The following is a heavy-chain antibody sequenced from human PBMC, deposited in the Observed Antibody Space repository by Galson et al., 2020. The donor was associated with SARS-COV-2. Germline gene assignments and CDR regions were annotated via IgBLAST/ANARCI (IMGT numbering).Heavy chain of an antibody. Sequence: ASVKVSCKASGYTFTSYAMNWVRQAPGHGLEWMGWINTNTGNPTYAQGFTGRFVFSLDTSVSTAYLQISSLKAEDTAVYYCARAEEGIVVVPAAIGRDYYYCMDVWGKGTTVTVSS. D-gene: IGHD2-2*01. J-gene: IGHJ6*03. CDR3: ARAEEGIVVVPAAIGRDYYYCMDV. V-gene: IGHV7-4-1*02. CDR2: INTNTGNP. CDR1: GYTFTSYA.